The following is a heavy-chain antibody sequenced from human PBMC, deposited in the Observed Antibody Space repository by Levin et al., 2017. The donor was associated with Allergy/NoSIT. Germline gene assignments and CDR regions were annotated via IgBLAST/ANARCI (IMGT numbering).Heavy chain of an antibody. CDR1: GGSISSSSYY. D-gene: IGHD4-17*01. J-gene: IGHJ4*02. CDR2: IYYSGST. Sequence: NSSETLSLTCTVSGGSISSSSYYWGWIRQPPGKGLEWIGSIYYSGSTYYNPSLKSRVTISVDTSKNQFSLKLSSVTAADTAVYYCARQGGMTPAYYFDYWGQGTLVTVSS. V-gene: IGHV4-39*01. CDR3: ARQGGMTPAYYFDY.